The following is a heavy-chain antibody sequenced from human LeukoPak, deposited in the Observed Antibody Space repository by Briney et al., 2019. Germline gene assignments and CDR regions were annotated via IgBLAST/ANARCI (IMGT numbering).Heavy chain of an antibody. CDR1: GGTFSSYA. V-gene: IGHV1-69*04. J-gene: IGHJ6*02. CDR2: IIPILGIA. D-gene: IGHD2-2*01. CDR3: ASGYCSSTSCYPPYVYSMDV. Sequence: SVKVSCKASGGTFSSYAISWVRQAPGQGLEWMGRIIPILGIANYAQKFQGRVTITADKSTSTAYMELSSLRSEDTAVYYCASGYCSSTSCYPPYVYSMDVWGQGTTVTVSS.